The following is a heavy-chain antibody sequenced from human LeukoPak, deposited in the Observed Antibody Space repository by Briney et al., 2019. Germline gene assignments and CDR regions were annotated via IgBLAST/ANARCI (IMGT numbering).Heavy chain of an antibody. CDR1: GFTFSSYS. D-gene: IGHD4-17*01. J-gene: IGHJ4*02. V-gene: IGHV3-21*01. CDR3: ASLDYGDYVPIDY. Sequence: PGGSLRLSCAASGFTFSSYSMNWVRQAPGKGLEWVSSISSSSSYIYYADSVKGRFTISRDNAKNSLYLQMNSLRAEDTAVYYCASLDYGDYVPIDYWGQGTLVTVSS. CDR2: ISSSSSYI.